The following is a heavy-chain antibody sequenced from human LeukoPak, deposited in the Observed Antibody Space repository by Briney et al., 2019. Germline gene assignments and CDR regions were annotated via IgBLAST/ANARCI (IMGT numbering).Heavy chain of an antibody. V-gene: IGHV4-59*01. Sequence: SETLSLTCTVSADSIINYYGSWIRQPPGKGLEWIGYVYYSGATRYNPSLRSRVTISVDTSNNQFSLTLTSMTAADTAVYYCGRILPSGTIDHWGQGTLVTVSS. CDR1: ADSIINYY. CDR2: VYYSGAT. CDR3: GRILPSGTIDH. J-gene: IGHJ4*02. D-gene: IGHD1-7*01.